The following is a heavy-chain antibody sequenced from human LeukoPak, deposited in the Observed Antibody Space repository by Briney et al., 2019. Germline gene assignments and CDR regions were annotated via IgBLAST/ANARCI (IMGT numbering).Heavy chain of an antibody. V-gene: IGHV3-30*04. D-gene: IGHD5-18*01. CDR2: ISYDGSNK. CDR1: GFTFSSYA. CDR3: ARDGRRVDTAMVYLYYYYYYMDV. Sequence: GGSLRLSCAASGFTFSSYAMHWVRQAPGKGLEWVAVISYDGSNKYYADSVKGRFTISRDNSKNTLYLQMNSLRAEDTAVYYCARDGRRVDTAMVYLYYYYYYMDVWGKGTTVTVSS. J-gene: IGHJ6*03.